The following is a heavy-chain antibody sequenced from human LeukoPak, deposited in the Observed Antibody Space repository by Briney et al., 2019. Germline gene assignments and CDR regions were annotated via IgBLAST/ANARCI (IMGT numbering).Heavy chain of an antibody. CDR2: IYYSGRT. D-gene: IGHD6-19*01. J-gene: IGHJ4*02. Sequence: SETLSLTCTVSGGSISSFYWSWIRQPPGKGLEWIGYIYYSGRTNYNPSLKSRVTISVDTSKNQFSLKLSSVTAADTAVYYCARDHTGYSSGWYFDYWGQGTLVTVSS. V-gene: IGHV4-59*01. CDR1: GGSISSFY. CDR3: ARDHTGYSSGWYFDY.